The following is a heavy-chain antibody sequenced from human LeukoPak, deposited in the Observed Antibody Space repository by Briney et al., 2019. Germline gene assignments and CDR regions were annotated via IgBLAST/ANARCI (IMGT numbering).Heavy chain of an antibody. D-gene: IGHD3-22*01. V-gene: IGHV4-39*07. CDR1: GGSISSSSYY. J-gene: IGHJ5*02. Sequence: SETLSLTCTVSGGSISSSSYYWGWIRQPPGKGLEWIGSIYYSGSTYYNPSLKSRVTISVDTSKNQFSLKLSSVTAADTAVYYCACSYYYDSSGYKYNWFDPWGQGTLVTVSS. CDR2: IYYSGST. CDR3: ACSYYYDSSGYKYNWFDP.